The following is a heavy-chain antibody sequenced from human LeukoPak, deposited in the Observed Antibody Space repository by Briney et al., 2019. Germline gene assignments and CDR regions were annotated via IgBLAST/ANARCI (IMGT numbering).Heavy chain of an antibody. CDR1: GYSFTSYW. CDR2: IYPGDSDT. J-gene: IGHJ4*02. D-gene: IGHD6-19*01. V-gene: IGHV5-51*01. CDR3: AGQIGSSGYFDF. Sequence: GESLKISCKGSGYSFTSYWIAWLRQMPGKGLEWMGIIYPGDSDTRYSPSFKGQVTISADKSINTAYLQWSGLKASDTAMYYCAGQIGSSGYFDFWGQGTLVTVSS.